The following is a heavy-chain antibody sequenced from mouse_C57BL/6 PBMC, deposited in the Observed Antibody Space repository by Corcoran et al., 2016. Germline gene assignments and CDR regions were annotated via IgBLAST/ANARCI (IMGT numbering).Heavy chain of an antibody. Sequence: EVQLQQSGPELVKPGASVKISCKASGYTFTDYYMNWVKQSHGKSLEWIGDINPNNGGTSYNQKFKGKATLTVDKSSSTAYMELRSLTSEDSAVYYCARSDYYGSSYGWFAYWGQGTLVTVSA. CDR2: INPNNGGT. CDR3: ARSDYYGSSYGWFAY. V-gene: IGHV1-26*01. J-gene: IGHJ3*01. D-gene: IGHD1-1*01. CDR1: GYTFTDYY.